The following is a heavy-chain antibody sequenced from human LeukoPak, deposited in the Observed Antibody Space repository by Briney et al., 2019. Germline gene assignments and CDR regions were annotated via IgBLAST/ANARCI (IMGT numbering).Heavy chain of an antibody. CDR1: GFTFSSYS. J-gene: IGHJ4*02. CDR2: ISSSSSYI. Sequence: GGSLRLSCAASGFTFSSYSMNWVRQAPGKGLEWVSSISSSSSYIYYADSVKGRFTISRDNAKNSLYLQMNSLRAEDTAVYYCARSPLRATTRGLSDYWGQGTLVTVSS. CDR3: ARSPLRATTRGLSDY. V-gene: IGHV3-21*01. D-gene: IGHD5-12*01.